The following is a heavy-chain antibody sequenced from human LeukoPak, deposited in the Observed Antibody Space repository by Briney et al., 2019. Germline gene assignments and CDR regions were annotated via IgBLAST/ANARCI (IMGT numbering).Heavy chain of an antibody. J-gene: IGHJ5*02. CDR1: GYTFTGYY. Sequence: EASVKVSCKASGYTFTGYYMHWVRQAPGQGLEWMGWINPNSGGTNYAQKLQGRVTMTTDTSTSTAYMELRSLRSDDTAVYYCARVSSGWYGAYWFDPWGQGTLVTVSS. V-gene: IGHV1-2*02. CDR3: ARVSSGWYGAYWFDP. D-gene: IGHD6-19*01. CDR2: INPNSGGT.